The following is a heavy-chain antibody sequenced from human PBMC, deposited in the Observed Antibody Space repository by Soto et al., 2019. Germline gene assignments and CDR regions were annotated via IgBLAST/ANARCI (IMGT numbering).Heavy chain of an antibody. D-gene: IGHD2-2*01. Sequence: EVQLLESGGGLKQPGGSLRLSCAASIFTIDSYAMSWVRQAPGKGLEWVSSISGSGSSTYYADSVKGRVTISKDNSRNRLFLQMNSLRAGDTAVYYCAISTRWGYYGMDVWGQGTTVTVSS. CDR1: IFTIDSYA. J-gene: IGHJ6*02. V-gene: IGHV3-23*01. CDR3: AISTRWGYYGMDV. CDR2: ISGSGSST.